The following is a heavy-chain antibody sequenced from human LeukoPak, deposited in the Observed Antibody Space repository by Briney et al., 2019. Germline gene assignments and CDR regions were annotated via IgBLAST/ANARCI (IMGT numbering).Heavy chain of an antibody. Sequence: GGSLRLSCAASGFTFSSYATSWVRQAPGKGLEWVSAISGSGGSTYYADSVKGRFTISRDNAKNTLYLQMNSLGAEDTAVYYCARAFKGRPDYWGQGTLVTVSS. V-gene: IGHV3-23*01. CDR2: ISGSGGST. CDR1: GFTFSSYA. CDR3: ARAFKGRPDY. J-gene: IGHJ4*02. D-gene: IGHD1-26*01.